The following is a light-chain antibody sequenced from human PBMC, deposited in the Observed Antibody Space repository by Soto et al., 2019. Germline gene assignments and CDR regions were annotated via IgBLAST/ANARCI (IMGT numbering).Light chain of an antibody. J-gene: IGKJ4*01. CDR3: QQYNIWPLT. V-gene: IGKV3D-15*01. CDR2: GAS. Sequence: EVVMTQSPATLSASPGERATLSCRTSQSVYNNLAWYLQKPGQAPRLLISGASTRATGIPARFSGSGSGTEFTLTINSLQSEDFAVYYCQQYNIWPLTFGGGTKVEIK. CDR1: QSVYNN.